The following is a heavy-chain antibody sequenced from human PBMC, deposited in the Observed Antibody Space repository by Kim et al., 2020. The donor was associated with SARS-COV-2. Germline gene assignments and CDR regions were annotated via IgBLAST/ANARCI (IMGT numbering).Heavy chain of an antibody. Sequence: SETLSLTCTVSGGSISSSSYYWGWIRQPPGKGLEWIGSIYYSGSTYYNPSLKSRVTISVDTSKNQFSLKLSSVTAADTAVYYCARDGGLDWGFDYWGQGTLVTVSS. V-gene: IGHV4-39*07. D-gene: IGHD3-9*01. J-gene: IGHJ4*02. CDR2: IYYSGST. CDR1: GGSISSSSYY. CDR3: ARDGGLDWGFDY.